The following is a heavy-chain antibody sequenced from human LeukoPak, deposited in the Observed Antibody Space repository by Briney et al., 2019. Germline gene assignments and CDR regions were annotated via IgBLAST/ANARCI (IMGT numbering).Heavy chain of an antibody. J-gene: IGHJ6*02. CDR1: GVSSSSSY. CDR3: ARDRVLVVPAAISYGMDV. CDR2: IFYTGDS. D-gene: IGHD2-2*02. Sequence: PSETLSLTCTVSGVSSSSSYWSWIRQPPGKGLEWIGYIFYTGDSNHNPSFKSRVTISVDTSKNQFSLKLSSVTAADTAVYYCARDRVLVVPAAISYGMDVWGQGTTVTVSS. V-gene: IGHV4-59*01.